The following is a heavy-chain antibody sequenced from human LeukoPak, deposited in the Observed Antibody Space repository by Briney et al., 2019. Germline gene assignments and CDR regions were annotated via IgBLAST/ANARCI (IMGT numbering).Heavy chain of an antibody. CDR2: INSDGTST. J-gene: IGHJ5*02. Sequence: PGGSLRLSCAASGFTFNNYFMHWVRQAPGKGLVWVSRINSDGTSTMYADSVKGRFTISRDNAKNMLYMQMNSLRDEDTAVYYCARRVDATRWFDPWGQGTLVTVSS. D-gene: IGHD2-15*01. V-gene: IGHV3-74*03. CDR1: GFTFNNYF. CDR3: ARRVDATRWFDP.